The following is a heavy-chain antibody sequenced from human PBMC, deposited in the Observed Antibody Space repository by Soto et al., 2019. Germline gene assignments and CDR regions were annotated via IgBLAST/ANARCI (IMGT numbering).Heavy chain of an antibody. Sequence: GSLRLSCATSVCTFSSYAMSCVRHSPGKWLEWVSVISGSDGSTYYADSVKGRFTISRDNSKNTLFLQMNSLRGEDTAVYYCAKKAGIVSLYNPEFEPRGQGTLVSVSS. V-gene: IGHV3-23*01. D-gene: IGHD1-1*01. CDR2: ISGSDGST. CDR3: AKKAGIVSLYNPEFEP. CDR1: VCTFSSYA. J-gene: IGHJ5*02.